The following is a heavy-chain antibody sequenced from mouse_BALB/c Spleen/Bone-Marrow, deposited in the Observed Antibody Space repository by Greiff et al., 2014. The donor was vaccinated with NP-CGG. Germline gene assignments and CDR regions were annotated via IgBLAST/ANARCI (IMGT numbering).Heavy chain of an antibody. V-gene: IGHV4-2*02. D-gene: IGHD3-1*01. CDR1: GFDFSRYW. CDR2: INPGSSTI. Sequence: DVQLQESGGGLVQPGGSLNLSYAASGFDFSRYWMSWVRQAPGKGQEWIGEINPGSSTINYTPSLKDKFIISRDNAKNTLYLQMSKVGSEDTALYYCARSAFYALDYWGQGTSVTVSS. CDR3: ARSAFYALDY. J-gene: IGHJ4*01.